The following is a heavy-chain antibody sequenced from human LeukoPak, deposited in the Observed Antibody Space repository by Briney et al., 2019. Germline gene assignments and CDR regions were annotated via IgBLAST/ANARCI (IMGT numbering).Heavy chain of an antibody. CDR2: ISGSGGST. V-gene: IGHV3-23*01. CDR1: GFTFSSYA. Sequence: GGSLRLSCAASGFTFSSYAMSWVRQAPGKGLEWVSAISGSGGSTYYADSVKGRFTISRDNSKNTLYLQMNSLRAEDTAVYYCARVIAAAGTRGEGDYFDYWGQGTLVTVSS. CDR3: ARVIAAAGTRGEGDYFDY. D-gene: IGHD6-13*01. J-gene: IGHJ4*02.